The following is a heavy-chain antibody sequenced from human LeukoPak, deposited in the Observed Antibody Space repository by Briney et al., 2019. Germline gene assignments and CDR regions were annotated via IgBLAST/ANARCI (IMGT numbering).Heavy chain of an antibody. CDR3: ARDLYYDILTAPPAFRDFDY. CDR1: GFTFSSYG. CDR2: ISSSSGYI. Sequence: GGSLRLSCAASGFTFSSYGMSWVRQAPGKGLEWVSSISSSSGYIYYADSVKGRFTISRDNAKNSLYLQMNSLRAEDTAVYYCARDLYYDILTAPPAFRDFDYWGQGTLVTVSS. V-gene: IGHV3-21*01. J-gene: IGHJ4*02. D-gene: IGHD3-9*01.